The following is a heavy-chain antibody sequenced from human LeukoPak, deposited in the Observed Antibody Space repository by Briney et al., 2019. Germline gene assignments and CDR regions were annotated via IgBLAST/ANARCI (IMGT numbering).Heavy chain of an antibody. V-gene: IGHV3-7*01. CDR3: ARDRLVVAAAAAYFFDY. Sequence: WEANIRQDGSETYYVSSVKGRLTISRDNAESSLVLEMISLRPEDTAVYYCARDRLVVAAAAAYFFDYWGQGTLVSVSS. CDR2: IRQDGSET. J-gene: IGHJ4*02. D-gene: IGHD2-15*01.